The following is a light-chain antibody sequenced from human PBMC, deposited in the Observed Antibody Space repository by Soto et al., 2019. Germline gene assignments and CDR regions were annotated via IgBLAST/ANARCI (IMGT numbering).Light chain of an antibody. V-gene: IGKV3-11*01. J-gene: IGKJ1*01. CDR1: QNVNSY. CDR2: GAS. Sequence: EIMLTQSPSTLSLSPGERATLTCRASQNVNSYLAWYRQKPGQAPRLLIYGASSRATGIPDRFIASGSGTDFTLTISDVQPEDFALYYCHQRQSWPRTFGQGTKVDIK. CDR3: HQRQSWPRT.